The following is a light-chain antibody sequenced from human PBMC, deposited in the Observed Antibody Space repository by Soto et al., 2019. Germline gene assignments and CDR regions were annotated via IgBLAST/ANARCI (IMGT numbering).Light chain of an antibody. V-gene: IGKV4-1*01. CDR1: QSVLYSSNNKNY. CDR3: QQYYSTPPT. J-gene: IGKJ2*01. Sequence: DIVMTQSPDSLAVSLGERATINCKSSQSVLYSSNNKNYLAWYQQKPGQPPKMLIYWASTRESVVPDRFSGRGSGTDFTLTISSLQAEDVAVYYCQQYYSTPPTFGQGTQLEIK. CDR2: WAS.